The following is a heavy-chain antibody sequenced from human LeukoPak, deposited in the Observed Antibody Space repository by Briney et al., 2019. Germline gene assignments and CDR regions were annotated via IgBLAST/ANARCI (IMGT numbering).Heavy chain of an antibody. CDR2: INPNSGGT. CDR3: ARVGRRITIFGVSKGAFDP. Sequence: ASVKVSCKASGYTFTSYYMHWVRQAPGQGLEWMGWINPNSGGTNYAQKFQGRVTMTRDTSISTAYMELSRLRSDDTAVYYCARVGRRITIFGVSKGAFDPWGQGTLVTVSS. J-gene: IGHJ5*02. CDR1: GYTFTSYY. D-gene: IGHD3-3*01. V-gene: IGHV1-2*02.